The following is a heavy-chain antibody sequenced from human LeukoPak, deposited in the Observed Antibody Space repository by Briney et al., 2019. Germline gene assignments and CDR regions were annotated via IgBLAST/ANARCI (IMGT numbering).Heavy chain of an antibody. CDR3: ARVGTDYDFWSGYYPTQFDY. J-gene: IGHJ4*02. Sequence: GASVKVSCKASGGTFSSYGISWVRQAPGQGLEWMGWISAYNGNTNYAQKLQGRVTMTTDTSTSTAYMELRSLRSDDTAVYYCARVGTDYDFWSGYYPTQFDYWGQGTLVTVSS. CDR1: GGTFSSYG. V-gene: IGHV1-18*01. CDR2: ISAYNGNT. D-gene: IGHD3-3*01.